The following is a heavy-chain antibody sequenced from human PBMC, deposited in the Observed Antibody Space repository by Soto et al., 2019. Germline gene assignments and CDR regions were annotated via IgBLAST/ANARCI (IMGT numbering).Heavy chain of an antibody. CDR3: AKDMGF. Sequence: EVQVLESGGGMVQPGGSLRLSCAASGFTFSSYAMSWVRQAPGKGLEWVSSISGSGASTYYADSVKGRFTISRDNPKNTLYLQMTSPRAEDTAVYYCAKDMGFWGQGTLVTVSS. CDR2: ISGSGAST. V-gene: IGHV3-23*01. D-gene: IGHD3-10*01. J-gene: IGHJ4*02. CDR1: GFTFSSYA.